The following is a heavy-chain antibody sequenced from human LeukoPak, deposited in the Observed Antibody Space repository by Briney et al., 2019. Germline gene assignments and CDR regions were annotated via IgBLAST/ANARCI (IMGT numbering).Heavy chain of an antibody. CDR3: ATTALAYFDY. J-gene: IGHJ4*02. CDR2: ISSSGSTI. V-gene: IGHV3-48*03. CDR1: GFTFSSYE. Sequence: GGSLRLSCAASGFTFSSYEMNWVRQAPGKGLEWVSYISSSGSTIYYADSVKGRFTISRDNSKNTLYLQMNSLRAEDTAVYYCATTALAYFDYWGQGTLVTVSS.